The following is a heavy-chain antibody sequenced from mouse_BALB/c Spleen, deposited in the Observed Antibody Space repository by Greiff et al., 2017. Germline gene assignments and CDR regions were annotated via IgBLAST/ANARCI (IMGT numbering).Heavy chain of an antibody. V-gene: IGHV1-7*01. Sequence: QVQLQQSGAELAKPGASVKMSCKASGYTFTRYWMHWVKQRPGQGLEWIGYINPSTGYTEYNQKFKDKATLTADKSSSTAYMQLSSLTSEDSAVYYCARGYYGNYPYAMDYWGQGTSVTVSS. CDR1: GYTFTRYW. D-gene: IGHD2-1*01. CDR3: ARGYYGNYPYAMDY. CDR2: INPSTGYT. J-gene: IGHJ4*01.